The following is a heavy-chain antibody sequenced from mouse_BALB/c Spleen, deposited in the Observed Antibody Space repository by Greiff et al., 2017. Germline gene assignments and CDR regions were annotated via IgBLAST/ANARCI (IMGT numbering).Heavy chain of an antibody. J-gene: IGHJ4*01. V-gene: IGHV2-6-7*01. CDR2: IWGDGST. CDR3: ARGGVRRLHYAMDY. D-gene: IGHD2-14*01. CDR1: GFSLTGYG. Sequence: VQRVESGPGLVAPSQSLSITCTVSGFSLTGYGVNWVRQPPGKGLEWLGMIWGDGSTDYNSALKSRLSISKDNSKSQVFLKMNSLQTDDTARYYCARGGVRRLHYAMDYWGQGTSVTVSS.